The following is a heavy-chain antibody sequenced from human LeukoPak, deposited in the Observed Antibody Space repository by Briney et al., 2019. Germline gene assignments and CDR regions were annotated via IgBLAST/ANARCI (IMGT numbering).Heavy chain of an antibody. J-gene: IGHJ4*02. V-gene: IGHV3-7*01. CDR3: ATDRDWTLLDY. CDR2: IKQDGSEK. Sequence: GGSLRLSCAASGFTFSGNWMSWVRQAPGKGLEWVANIKQDGSEKNYVDSVKGRFTVSRDNAKNSLYLQMNSLRVEDTAVYYCATDRDWTLLDYWGQGTLVTVSS. D-gene: IGHD1-1*01. CDR1: GFTFSGNW.